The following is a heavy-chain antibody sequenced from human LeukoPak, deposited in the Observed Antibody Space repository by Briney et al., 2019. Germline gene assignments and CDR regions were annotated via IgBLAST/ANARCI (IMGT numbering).Heavy chain of an antibody. CDR2: INHSGST. CDR1: GGSFSGYY. Sequence: PSETLSLTCAVYGGSFSGYYWSWIRQPPGKGLEWIGEINHSGSTNYNPSLKSRVTISVDTSMNQFSLKLSSVTAADTAVYYCARGDHNWNYYYYYGMDVWGQGTTVTVSS. J-gene: IGHJ6*02. D-gene: IGHD1-20*01. CDR3: ARGDHNWNYYYYYGMDV. V-gene: IGHV4-34*01.